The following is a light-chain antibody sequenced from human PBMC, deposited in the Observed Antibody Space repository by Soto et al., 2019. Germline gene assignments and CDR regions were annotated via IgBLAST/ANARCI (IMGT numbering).Light chain of an antibody. Sequence: DIVMTQSPDSLAVSLGERATINCKSSQSVLYSSNNKNYLAWYQQKPGQPPKLLIYWASTRESGVPDRFSGSGSGTDFTLTISSLQAEDVAVYYCRQYYSAPRTFGQGTKV. CDR2: WAS. J-gene: IGKJ1*01. V-gene: IGKV4-1*01. CDR3: RQYYSAPRT. CDR1: QSVLYSSNNKNY.